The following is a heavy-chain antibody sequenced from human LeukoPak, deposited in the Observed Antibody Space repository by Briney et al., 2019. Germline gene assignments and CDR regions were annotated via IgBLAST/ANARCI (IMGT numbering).Heavy chain of an antibody. Sequence: PGGSLRLSCAASGFTFSSYAMHWVRQAPGKGLEWVAVISYDGSNKYYADSVKGRFTISRDNSKNTLYLQMNSLRAEDTAVYYCASGPPLVMHAFDIWGQGTMVTVSS. D-gene: IGHD3-9*01. CDR1: GFTFSSYA. CDR2: ISYDGSNK. J-gene: IGHJ3*02. CDR3: ASGPPLVMHAFDI. V-gene: IGHV3-30*04.